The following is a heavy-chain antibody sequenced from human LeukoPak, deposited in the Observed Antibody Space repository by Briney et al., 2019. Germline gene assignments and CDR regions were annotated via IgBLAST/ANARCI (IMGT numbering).Heavy chain of an antibody. V-gene: IGHV3-11*01. CDR3: ARGGMDVMEMANKGAFDI. J-gene: IGHJ3*02. CDR1: GFTFSDYY. Sequence: PGGSLRLSCAASGFTFSDYYMSWIRQAPGKGLEGVSYISSSGSTIYYADSVKGRFTISRDNAKNSLYLQMNSLRAEDTAVYYCARGGMDVMEMANKGAFDIWGQGTMVTVSS. CDR2: ISSSGSTI. D-gene: IGHD5-24*01.